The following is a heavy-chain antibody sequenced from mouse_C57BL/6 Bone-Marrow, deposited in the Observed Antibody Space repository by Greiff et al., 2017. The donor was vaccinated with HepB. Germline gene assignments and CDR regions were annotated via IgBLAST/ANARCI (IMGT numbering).Heavy chain of an antibody. CDR2: IHPSDSDT. CDR1: GYTFTSYG. V-gene: IGHV1-74*01. D-gene: IGHD1-1*01. Sequence: QVQLQQPGAELVKPGASVKVSCKASGYTFTSYGMHWVKQRPGQGLEWIGRIHPSDSDTNYNQKFKGKATLTVDKSSSTAYMQLSSLTSEDSAVYYCAITPLFITTVVDAMDYWGQGTSVTVSS. CDR3: AITPLFITTVVDAMDY. J-gene: IGHJ4*01.